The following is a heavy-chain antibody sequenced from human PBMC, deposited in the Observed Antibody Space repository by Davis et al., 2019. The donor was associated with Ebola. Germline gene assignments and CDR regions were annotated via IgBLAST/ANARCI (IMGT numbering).Heavy chain of an antibody. V-gene: IGHV3-7*01. CDR1: GFSFSHYY. CDR2: IKQDGSEK. D-gene: IGHD5-24*01. J-gene: IGHJ5*02. CDR3: ARERMATITS. Sequence: GESLKISCEASGFSFSHYYMTWVRQAPGKGLEWVANIKQDGSEKYYVDSVKGRFTISRDNAKNSLYLQMNSLRAEDTAVYYCARERMATITSWGQGTLVTVSS.